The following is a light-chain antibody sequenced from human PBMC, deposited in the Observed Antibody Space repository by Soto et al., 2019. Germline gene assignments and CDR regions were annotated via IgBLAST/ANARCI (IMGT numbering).Light chain of an antibody. CDR1: SSDVGGYNY. V-gene: IGLV2-14*01. CDR3: SSYTSSSTLGV. Sequence: QSVLTQPASVSGSPGQSITISCTGTSSDVGGYNYVSWYQQHPGKAPKLMIYEVSNRPSGVSNRFSGSKSGNTASLTISGLQAEGEADYYCSSYTSSSTLGVFGGGTKVTVL. CDR2: EVS. J-gene: IGLJ2*01.